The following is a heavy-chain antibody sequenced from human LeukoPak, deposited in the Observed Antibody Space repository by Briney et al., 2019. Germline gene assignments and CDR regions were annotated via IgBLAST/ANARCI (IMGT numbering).Heavy chain of an antibody. CDR2: INPNGGAT. CDR3: ARDERYSDADHHYPDLGY. J-gene: IGHJ4*02. V-gene: IGHV1-2*02. Sequence: GASVKVSCKASGYIFTGYYLFWVRQAPGQGLEWMGWINPNGGATRYAQKFQGGVTLTRDTSIRTTYMELSSLTSDDTAVYYCARDERYSDADHHYPDLGYWGQGTLVTVSS. D-gene: IGHD3-16*01. CDR1: GYIFTGYY.